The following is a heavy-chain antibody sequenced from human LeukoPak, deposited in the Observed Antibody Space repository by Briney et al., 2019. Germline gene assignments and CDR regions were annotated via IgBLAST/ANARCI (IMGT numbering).Heavy chain of an antibody. Sequence: GGSLRLSCTASGFSFSASAMHWVRQAPGKGLEWLSFITSGGSNIDYADSVRGRFTTSRDNVNNTLFLQMNSLRVEDTAVYYCARLRIYDDMEYWGQGTLVTVSS. D-gene: IGHD2/OR15-2a*01. CDR2: ITSGGSNI. V-gene: IGHV3-48*01. J-gene: IGHJ4*02. CDR3: ARLRIYDDMEY. CDR1: GFSFSASA.